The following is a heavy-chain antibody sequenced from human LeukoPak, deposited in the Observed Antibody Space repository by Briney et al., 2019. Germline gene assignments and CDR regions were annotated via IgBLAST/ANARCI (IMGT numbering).Heavy chain of an antibody. CDR3: ARGPRAQWELAPDY. CDR1: GGSISSSSYY. Sequence: SETLSLTCTVSGGSISSSSYYWGWIRQPPGKGLEWIGSIYYSGSTYYNPSLKSRVTISVDTSKNQFSLKLSSVTAADTAVYYCARGPRAQWELAPDYWGQGTLVTVSS. D-gene: IGHD1-26*01. J-gene: IGHJ4*02. V-gene: IGHV4-39*07. CDR2: IYYSGST.